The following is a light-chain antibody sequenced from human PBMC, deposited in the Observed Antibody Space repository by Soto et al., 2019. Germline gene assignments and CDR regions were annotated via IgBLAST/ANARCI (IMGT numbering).Light chain of an antibody. CDR1: SSDVGGYNY. CDR3: SSYGGRTLLV. CDR2: EVN. J-gene: IGLJ1*01. V-gene: IGLV2-8*01. Sequence: SVLTQPPSASGSPGQSVTISCTGTSSDVGGYNYVSWFQYHPGKAPKLLIHEVNKRPSGVPDRFSGSKSGNTASLTVSGLQAEDDADYYCSSYGGRTLLVFGPGTKVTVL.